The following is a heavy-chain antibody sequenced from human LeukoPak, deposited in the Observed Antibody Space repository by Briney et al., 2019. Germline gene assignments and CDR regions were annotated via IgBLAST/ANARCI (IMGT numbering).Heavy chain of an antibody. Sequence: ASVKVSCKASGYTFTGYYMHWVRQAPGQGLEWMGWINPNSGGTNYAQKLRGRVTMTTDTSTSTAYMELRSLRSDDTAVYYCARDVVVVTAIFDYWGQGTLVTVSS. CDR1: GYTFTGYY. CDR2: INPNSGGT. V-gene: IGHV1-2*02. CDR3: ARDVVVVTAIFDY. J-gene: IGHJ4*02. D-gene: IGHD2-21*02.